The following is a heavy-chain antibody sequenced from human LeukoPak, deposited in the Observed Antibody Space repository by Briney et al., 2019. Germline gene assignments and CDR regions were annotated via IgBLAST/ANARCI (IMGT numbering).Heavy chain of an antibody. Sequence: SETLSLTCAVYGGSFSGYYWSWIRQPPGKGLEWIGEINHSGSTNYNPSLKSRVTISVDTSKNQFSLKLSSVTAADTAVYYCARGRCRSGFGENRYYGIDVWGQGTTVTVSS. CDR1: GGSFSGYY. CDR3: ARGRCRSGFGENRYYGIDV. D-gene: IGHD3-10*01. CDR2: INHSGST. V-gene: IGHV4-34*01. J-gene: IGHJ6*02.